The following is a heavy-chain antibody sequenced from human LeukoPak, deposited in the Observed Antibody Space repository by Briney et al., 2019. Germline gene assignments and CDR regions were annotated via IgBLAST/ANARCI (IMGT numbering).Heavy chain of an antibody. V-gene: IGHV1-46*01. CDR1: GYTFTSYY. CDR2: INPSGGST. D-gene: IGHD3-16*01. CDR3: ARDVEYDYVWGSYDY. J-gene: IGHJ4*02. Sequence: GASVKVSCKASGYTFTSYYMHWVRQAPGQGLEWMGIINPSGGSTSYAQKLQGRVTMTTDTSTSTAYMELRSLRSDDTAVYYCARDVEYDYVWGSYDYWGQGTLVTVSS.